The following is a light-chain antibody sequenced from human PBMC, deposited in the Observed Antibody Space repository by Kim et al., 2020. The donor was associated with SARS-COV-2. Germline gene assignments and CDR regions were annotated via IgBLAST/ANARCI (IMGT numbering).Light chain of an antibody. CDR3: SSYTSSSTPYV. Sequence: QSITIACTGTSSDVGGYNYVSWYQQHPGKAPKLMIYDVSNRPSGVSNRFSGSKSGNTASLTISGLQAEDEADYYCSSYTSSSTPYVFGTGTKVTVL. V-gene: IGLV2-14*03. J-gene: IGLJ1*01. CDR1: SSDVGGYNY. CDR2: DVS.